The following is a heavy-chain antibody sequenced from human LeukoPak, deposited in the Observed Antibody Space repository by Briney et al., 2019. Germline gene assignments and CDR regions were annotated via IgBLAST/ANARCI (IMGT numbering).Heavy chain of an antibody. V-gene: IGHV1-18*01. CDR2: ISAYNGNT. D-gene: IGHD2-21*01. CDR1: GYTFTSYG. J-gene: IGHJ6*03. CDR3: ARGGERDSYYYYYMDV. Sequence: ASVKVSCKASGYTFTSYGISWVRQAPGQGLEWMGWISAYNGNTYYAQKLQGRVTMTTDTSTSTAYMELSSLRAEDTAVYYCARGGERDSYYYYYMDVWGKGTTVTVS.